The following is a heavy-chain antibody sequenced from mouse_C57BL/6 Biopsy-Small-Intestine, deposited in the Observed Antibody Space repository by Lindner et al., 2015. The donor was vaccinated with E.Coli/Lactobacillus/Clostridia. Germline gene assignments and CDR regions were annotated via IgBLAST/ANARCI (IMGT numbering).Heavy chain of an antibody. J-gene: IGHJ4*01. CDR3: ARQGYAMDY. V-gene: IGHV5-17*01. CDR1: GFTFSDYG. CDR2: INSGSSTI. Sequence: VQLQESGGGLVKPGGSLKLSCAASGFTFSDYGMHWVRQAPEKGLEWVAYINSGSSTIYYADTVKGRFTISRDNAKNTLFLQMTSLRSEDTAMYYCARQGYAMDYWGQGTSVTVSS.